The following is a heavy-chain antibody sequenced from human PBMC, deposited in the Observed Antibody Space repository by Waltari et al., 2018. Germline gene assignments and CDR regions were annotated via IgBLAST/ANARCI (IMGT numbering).Heavy chain of an antibody. J-gene: IGHJ4*02. CDR2: ISWNSGSI. V-gene: IGHV3-9*01. CDR3: AKDNVWGIAAAGMDY. Sequence: VRQAPGKGLEWVSGISWNSGSIGYADSVKGRFTISRDNAKNSLYLQMNSLRAEDTALYYCAKDNVWGIAAAGMDYWGQGTLVTVSS. D-gene: IGHD6-13*01.